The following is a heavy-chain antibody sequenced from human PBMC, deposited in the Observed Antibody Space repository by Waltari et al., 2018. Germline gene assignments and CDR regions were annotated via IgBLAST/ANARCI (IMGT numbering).Heavy chain of an antibody. D-gene: IGHD5-18*01. CDR1: GGYFSGYY. J-gene: IGHJ6*03. CDR2: INHSGST. CDR3: ARVQRGYSYGWNYYYYYYMDV. Sequence: LTCAVYGGYFSGYYWSWLRPPPGQGLEWIGEINHSGSTNYNPSLKSRVTISVDTSKNQFSLKLSCVTAADTAVYYCARVQRGYSYGWNYYYYYYMDVWGKGTTVTVSS. V-gene: IGHV4-34*01.